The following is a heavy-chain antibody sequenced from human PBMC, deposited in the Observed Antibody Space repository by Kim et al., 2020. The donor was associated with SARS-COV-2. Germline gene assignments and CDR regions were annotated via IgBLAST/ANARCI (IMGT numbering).Heavy chain of an antibody. D-gene: IGHD6-13*01. V-gene: IGHV4-4*06. CDR3: ARDRSIAQQLRAFDI. Sequence: PSLKSRDTMSVDTSMNQFSLKLSSVTAANTAVYYCARDRSIAQQLRAFDIWGQGTMVTVSS. J-gene: IGHJ3*02.